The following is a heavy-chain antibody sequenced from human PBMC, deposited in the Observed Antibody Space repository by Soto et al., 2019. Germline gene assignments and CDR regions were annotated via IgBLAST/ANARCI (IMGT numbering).Heavy chain of an antibody. V-gene: IGHV2-5*02. Sequence: QITLKESGPTLVKPTQTLTLTCTFSGFSLSTSGVGVGWIRQPPGKALEWLALIYWDDDKRYSPSLKSRLTITKDTSKNPVVLTMTNMDPVDTATYYCAHRRSVEMATIVDWYFDLGGRGTLVTVSS. CDR2: IYWDDDK. CDR3: AHRRSVEMATIVDWYFDL. CDR1: GFSLSTSGVG. J-gene: IGHJ2*01. D-gene: IGHD5-12*01.